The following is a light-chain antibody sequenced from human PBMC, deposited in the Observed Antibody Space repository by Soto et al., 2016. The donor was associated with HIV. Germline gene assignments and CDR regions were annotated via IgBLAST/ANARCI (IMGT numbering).Light chain of an antibody. Sequence: DIVMTQSPLSLPVTPGEPASISCRSSQSLLHSNGYNYLDWYLQKPGQSPQLLIYLGSNRASGVPDRFSGSGSGTDFTLKISRVEAEDVGVYYCMQALQPPLTFGLGTTVEIK. CDR1: QSLLHSNGYNY. CDR2: LGS. CDR3: MQALQPPLT. J-gene: IGKJ1*01. V-gene: IGKV2-28*01.